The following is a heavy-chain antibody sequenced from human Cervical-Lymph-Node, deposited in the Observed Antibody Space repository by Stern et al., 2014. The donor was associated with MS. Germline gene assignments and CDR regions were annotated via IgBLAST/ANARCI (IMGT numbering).Heavy chain of an antibody. CDR3: AREGGIERATISHCYYGMDV. J-gene: IGHJ6*02. Sequence: VQLVQSGAEVKKPGASVKVSCKASGYTFTSYDINWVRQATGQGLEGMGSMNPNSGNTVYAQKFQGRVTMARNTSISTAYMELSSLRSEDTAVYYCAREGGIERATISHCYYGMDVWGQGTTVTVSS. CDR1: GYTFTSYD. D-gene: IGHD5-24*01. V-gene: IGHV1-8*01. CDR2: MNPNSGNT.